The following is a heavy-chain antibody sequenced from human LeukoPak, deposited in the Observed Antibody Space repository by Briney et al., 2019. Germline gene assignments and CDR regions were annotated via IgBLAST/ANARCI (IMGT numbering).Heavy chain of an antibody. V-gene: IGHV3-33*06. D-gene: IGHD2-15*01. CDR3: AKDGSGGGWKWFDP. J-gene: IGHJ5*02. CDR1: GFTFSSYG. Sequence: GGSLRLSCAASGFTFSSYGFHRHRQAPGKGLEWVAVIWYDGSNKYYADSVKGRITISRDSSKNTLYLQMHSLRAEDTGVYYCAKDGSGGGWKWFDPWGQGTLVTVSS. CDR2: IWYDGSNK.